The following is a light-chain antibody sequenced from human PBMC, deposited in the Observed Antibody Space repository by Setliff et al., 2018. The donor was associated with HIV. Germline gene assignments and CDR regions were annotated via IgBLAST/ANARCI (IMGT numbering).Light chain of an antibody. CDR3: QQYSDWPT. CDR1: QSVTSD. CDR2: GSF. Sequence: EIVMTQSPDTLSVSPGERATLSCRASQSVTSDLAWYQQRPGQAPRLLISGSFTRAVGIPARFSGSGSGTEFTLTISSLQSEDVAVYYCQQYSDWPTFGQGTKMDIK. V-gene: IGKV3-15*01. J-gene: IGKJ1*01.